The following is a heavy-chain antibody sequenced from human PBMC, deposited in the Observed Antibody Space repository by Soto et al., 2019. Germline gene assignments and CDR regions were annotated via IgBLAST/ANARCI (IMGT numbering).Heavy chain of an antibody. Sequence: SETLSLTCTVSGGSISSSSYYWGWIRQPPGKGLEWIGSIYYSGSTYYNPSLKSRVTISVDTSKNQFSLKLSSVTAADTAVYYCARLRRGIAAREHLWGQGTLVTVSS. V-gene: IGHV4-39*01. CDR3: ARLRRGIAAREHL. D-gene: IGHD6-6*01. J-gene: IGHJ4*02. CDR2: IYYSGST. CDR1: GGSISSSSYY.